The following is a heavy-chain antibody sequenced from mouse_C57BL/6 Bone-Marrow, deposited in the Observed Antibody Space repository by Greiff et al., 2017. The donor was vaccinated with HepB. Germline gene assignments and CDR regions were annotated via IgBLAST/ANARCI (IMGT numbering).Heavy chain of an antibody. D-gene: IGHD1-1*01. CDR2: IDPSDSYT. V-gene: IGHV1-69*01. CDR3: ARGVTTVDY. J-gene: IGHJ2*01. CDR1: GYTFTSYW. Sequence: QVQLKQPGAELVMPGASVKLSCKASGYTFTSYWMHWVKQRPGQGLEWIGEIDPSDSYTNYNQKFKGKSTLTVDKSSSTAYMQLRSMTSEDSAVYYCARGVTTVDYWGQGTTLTVSS.